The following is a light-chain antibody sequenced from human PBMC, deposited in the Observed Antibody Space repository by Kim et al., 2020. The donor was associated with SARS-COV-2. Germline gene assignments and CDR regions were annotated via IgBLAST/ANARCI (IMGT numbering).Light chain of an antibody. CDR2: GAS. Sequence: EIVLPQSPGTLSLSPGERATLSCRASQVVSNNYLAWYQQKPGQAPSLLIYGASKRTTDFPDRFSGSGSGTDFTLTIDRLEPEDFAVYFCQQYGASPYSFGQGNKLEI. J-gene: IGKJ2*03. V-gene: IGKV3-20*01. CDR3: QQYGASPYS. CDR1: QVVSNNY.